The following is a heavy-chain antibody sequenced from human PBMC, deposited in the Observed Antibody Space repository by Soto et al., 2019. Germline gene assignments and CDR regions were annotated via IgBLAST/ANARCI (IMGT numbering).Heavy chain of an antibody. Sequence: QVHLQESGPGQVRPSQTLSLSCSVSGGSISRGAYFWTWIRQFPGKGLEWIAYISYPEATYYKPSPKSGVTILAYTSKNQFSVMLNSVTSADTAVYYCARGGPVSVSHAWQLHGYFYYWGQGTLVTVSS. J-gene: IGHJ4*02. CDR3: ARGGPVSVSHAWQLHGYFYY. V-gene: IGHV4-31*03. CDR1: GGSISRGAYF. CDR2: ISYPEAT. D-gene: IGHD2-15*01.